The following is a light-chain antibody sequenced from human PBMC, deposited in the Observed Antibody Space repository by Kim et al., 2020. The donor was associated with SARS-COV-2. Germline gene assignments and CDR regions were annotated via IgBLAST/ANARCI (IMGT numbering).Light chain of an antibody. CDR1: KLGDKY. CDR3: QAWDSSRV. CDR2: QDS. Sequence: SYELTQPPSVSVSPGQTASITCSGDKLGDKYACWYQQKPGQSPVLVIYQDSKRPSGIPERFSGSNSGNTATLTISGTQAMDEADYYCQAWDSSRVVGGG. V-gene: IGLV3-1*01. J-gene: IGLJ3*02.